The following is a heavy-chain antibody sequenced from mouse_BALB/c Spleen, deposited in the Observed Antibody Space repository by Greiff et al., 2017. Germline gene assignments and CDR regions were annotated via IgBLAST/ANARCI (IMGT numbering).Heavy chain of an antibody. J-gene: IGHJ4*01. V-gene: IGHV1S132*01. CDR3: ARGRGEMDY. CDR2: IFPGTGTT. Sequence: VQLQQSGAELVKPGASVKLSCKTSGYTFTSYWIQWVKQRPGQGLGWIGEIFPGTGTTYYNEKFKGKATLTIDTSSSTAYMQLSSLTSEDSAVYFCARGRGEMDYGGQGTSVTVSS. CDR1: GYTFTSYW. D-gene: IGHD3-3*01.